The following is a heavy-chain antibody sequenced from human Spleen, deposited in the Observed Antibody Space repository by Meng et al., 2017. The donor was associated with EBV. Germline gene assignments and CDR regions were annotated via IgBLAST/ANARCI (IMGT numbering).Heavy chain of an antibody. CDR1: GGTFSRYT. V-gene: IGHV1-69*06. J-gene: IGHJ5*02. CDR2: FTPIFGTT. Sequence: QVQVVQSGAGVKKPGSWMKVACKASGGTFSRYTFSWVRQAPGQGLEWMAGFTPIFGTTNYAQKFDDRLTISADTSTTTVYMELSSLRSEDTAVYFCASLNDYSSGSTSWGQGTLVTVSS. D-gene: IGHD6-19*01. CDR3: ASLNDYSSGSTS.